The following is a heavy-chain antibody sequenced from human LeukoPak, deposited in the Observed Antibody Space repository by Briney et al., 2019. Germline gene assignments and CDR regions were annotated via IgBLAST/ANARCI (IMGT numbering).Heavy chain of an antibody. CDR2: IGTNGGST. V-gene: IGHV3-23*01. CDR3: ARDQGYSYGSDY. CDR1: GFTFSSYA. Sequence: PSGGSLRLSCAVSGFTFSSYAMTWVRQGPGKGLEWVSAIGTNGGSTYYADSVKGRFTISRDNSKNTLHLQMNSLRAEDTAVYYCARDQGYSYGSDYWGQGTLVTVSS. D-gene: IGHD5-18*01. J-gene: IGHJ4*02.